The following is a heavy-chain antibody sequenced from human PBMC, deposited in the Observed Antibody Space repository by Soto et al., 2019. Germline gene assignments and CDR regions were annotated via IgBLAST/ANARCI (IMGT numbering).Heavy chain of an antibody. CDR2: INPNSGDT. CDR1: GYTFTAYY. J-gene: IGHJ3*02. D-gene: IGHD3-22*01. CDR3: AREEGGPDSSGYALNT. V-gene: IGHV1-2*02. Sequence: QVQLVQSGAEVKKPGASVKVSCKASGYTFTAYYIHWVRQAPGQGLEWMGWINPNSGDTTSAQKFQGRVTLTRDTSINTAYREWSSLRSDDTAVYHWAREEGGPDSSGYALNTWGQGTMAPSLQ.